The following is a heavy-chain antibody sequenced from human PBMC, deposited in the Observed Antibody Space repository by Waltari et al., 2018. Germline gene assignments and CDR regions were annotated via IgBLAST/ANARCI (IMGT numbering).Heavy chain of an antibody. V-gene: IGHV1-18*04. CDR1: GYTFTNYH. CDR2: IRTYNGNT. J-gene: IGHJ6*02. Sequence: QVQLVQSGTEVKSPGAAVTVSCKASGYTFTNYHVGWVRQAPGQGLEWMGWIRTYNGNTRYAQKFQGRVTMTTDTSTSTAYMQLRSLRSNDTAVFYCARVVSSSSPSFYYYGLDVWGQGTTVTVSS. D-gene: IGHD2-15*01. CDR3: ARVVSSSSPSFYYYGLDV.